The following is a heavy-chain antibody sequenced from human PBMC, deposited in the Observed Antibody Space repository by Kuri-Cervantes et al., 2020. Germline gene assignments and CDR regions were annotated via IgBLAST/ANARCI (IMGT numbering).Heavy chain of an antibody. CDR1: GGSFRNYY. CDR2: INHSGST. V-gene: IGHV4-34*01. CDR3: ARVPAYCSSTSCPRTSYMDV. Sequence: SETLSLTCAVYGGSFRNYYWSWIRQPPGKGLEWIGEINHSGSTNYNPSLKSRVTISVDTSKNQFSLKLSSVTAADTAVYYCARVPAYCSSTSCPRTSYMDVWGKGTTVTVSS. J-gene: IGHJ6*03. D-gene: IGHD2-2*01.